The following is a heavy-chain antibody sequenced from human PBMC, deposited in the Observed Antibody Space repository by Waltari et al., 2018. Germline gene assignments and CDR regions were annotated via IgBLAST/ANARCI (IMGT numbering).Heavy chain of an antibody. Sequence: QVQLVEAEGGVVQPGRSLRISCAASESTSHSYAMPWVRQAPGKGLEWVAVFSYKERNIYYVDSVKGRFIISRDNSNKMLYLQMNNLRTEDTAVYYCARDYCDRTNCHGMDVWGQGTTVIVSS. J-gene: IGHJ6*02. D-gene: IGHD3-22*01. CDR1: ESTSHSYA. CDR2: FSYKERNI. V-gene: IGHV3-30*04. CDR3: ARDYCDRTNCHGMDV.